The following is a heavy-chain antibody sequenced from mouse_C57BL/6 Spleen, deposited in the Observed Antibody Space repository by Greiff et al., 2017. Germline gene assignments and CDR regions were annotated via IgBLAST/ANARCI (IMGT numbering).Heavy chain of an antibody. V-gene: IGHV1-39*01. CDR3: ARLGGSSYGYFDY. Sequence: VQLLQSGPELVKPGASVKISCKASGYSFTDYKMNWVNQSKGKSLEWIGFISPNYGTTSYNQKFKGKATLTVDQSSSTAYMQLNSLTSEDSAVYYCARLGGSSYGYFDYWGQGTTLTVSS. D-gene: IGHD1-1*01. CDR1: GYSFTDYK. J-gene: IGHJ2*01. CDR2: ISPNYGTT.